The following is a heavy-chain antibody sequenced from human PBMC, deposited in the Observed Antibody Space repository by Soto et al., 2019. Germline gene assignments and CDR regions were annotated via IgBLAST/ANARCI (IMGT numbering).Heavy chain of an antibody. Sequence: ASVKVSWEASGYTFTGYYMHWARQAPGQGLEWMGWINPNSGGTNYAQKFQGRVTMTRDTSISTAYMELSRLRSDDTAVYYCAIGYCTNGVCYNAFDIWGQGTMVTVSS. CDR3: AIGYCTNGVCYNAFDI. CDR1: GYTFTGYY. CDR2: INPNSGGT. D-gene: IGHD2-8*01. V-gene: IGHV1-2*02. J-gene: IGHJ3*02.